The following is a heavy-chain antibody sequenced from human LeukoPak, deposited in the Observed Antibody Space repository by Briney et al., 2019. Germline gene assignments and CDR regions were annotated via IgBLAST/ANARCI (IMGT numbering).Heavy chain of an antibody. CDR1: GYTFTGYY. D-gene: IGHD3-22*01. V-gene: IGHV1-2*02. Sequence: ASVKVSCKASGYTFTGYYMHWVRQAPGRGLEWMGWINPNSGGTNYAQKFQGRVTMTRDTSISTAYMELSRLRSDDTAVYYCARGGERYYYDSSGSLWDFDYWGQGTLVTVSS. CDR2: INPNSGGT. CDR3: ARGGERYYYDSSGSLWDFDY. J-gene: IGHJ4*02.